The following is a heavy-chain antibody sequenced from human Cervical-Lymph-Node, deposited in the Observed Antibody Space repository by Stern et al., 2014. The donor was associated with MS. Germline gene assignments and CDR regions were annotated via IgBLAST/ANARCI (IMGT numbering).Heavy chain of an antibody. CDR3: AHTSRYNWNDLDY. V-gene: IGHV2-5*05. CDR2: IYWDGDV. Sequence: SGPTLVKPTQTLTLTCTFSGFSLSTSGVGVGWIRQPPGKALECLAVIYWDGDVPFAPSLGSRLTIPKDTSKTQVVLTLTNMDTVDTGTYSCAHTSRYNWNDLDYWGQGTLVTVSS. CDR1: GFSLSTSGVG. J-gene: IGHJ4*02. D-gene: IGHD1-20*01.